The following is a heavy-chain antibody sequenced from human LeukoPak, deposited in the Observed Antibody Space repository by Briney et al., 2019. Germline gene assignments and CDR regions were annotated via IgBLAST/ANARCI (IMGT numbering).Heavy chain of an antibody. CDR2: ISGSGGST. CDR3: AKSAWSPYYYDSSGGGVYYFDY. V-gene: IGHV3-23*01. Sequence: GGSLRLSCAASGFTFSSYGMSWVRQAPGKGLEWVSAISGSGGSTYYADSVKGRFTISRDNSKNTLYLQMNSLRAEDTAVYYCAKSAWSPYYYDSSGGGVYYFDYWGQGTLVTVSS. D-gene: IGHD3-22*01. CDR1: GFTFSSYG. J-gene: IGHJ4*02.